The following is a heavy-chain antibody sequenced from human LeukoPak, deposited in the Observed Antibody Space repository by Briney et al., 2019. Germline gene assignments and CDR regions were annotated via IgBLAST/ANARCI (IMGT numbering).Heavy chain of an antibody. CDR2: IYYSGST. D-gene: IGHD4-17*01. J-gene: IGHJ4*02. Sequence: SETLSLTCTVSGGSISSYYWSWIRQPPGKGLEWIGYIYYSGSTNYNPSLKSRVTISVDTSKNQFSLKLSSVTAADTAVYYCARAGSPFYGDCVLDYWGQGTLVTVSS. CDR1: GGSISSYY. V-gene: IGHV4-59*01. CDR3: ARAGSPFYGDCVLDY.